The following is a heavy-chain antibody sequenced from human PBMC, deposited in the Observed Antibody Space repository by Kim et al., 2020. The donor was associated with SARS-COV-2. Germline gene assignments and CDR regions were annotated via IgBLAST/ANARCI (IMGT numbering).Heavy chain of an antibody. CDR2: ISWNSGSI. D-gene: IGHD4-17*01. CDR1: GFTFDDYA. V-gene: IGHV3-9*01. CDR3: AKSSLYGAYTHVDY. Sequence: GGSLRLSCAASGFTFDDYAMHWVRQAPGKGLEWVSGISWNSGSIGYADSVKGRFTISRDNAKNSLYLQMNSLRAEDTALYYCAKSSLYGAYTHVDYWGQGTLVTVSS. J-gene: IGHJ4*02.